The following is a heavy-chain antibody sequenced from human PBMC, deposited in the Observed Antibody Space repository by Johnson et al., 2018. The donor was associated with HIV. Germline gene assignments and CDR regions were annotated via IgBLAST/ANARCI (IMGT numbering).Heavy chain of an antibody. CDR1: RFTFSDYY. Sequence: QMQLVESGGGLVQPGGSLRLSCAASRFTFSDYYMSWIRQTPGKWLEWVSYISSSGGTIYYADSVKGRFSISRDNAKNSLYLQMNSLRAEDTAVYYCARDRGYWDAFDIWGQGTMVIVSS. V-gene: IGHV3-11*04. CDR3: ARDRGYWDAFDI. J-gene: IGHJ3*02. CDR2: ISSSGGTI. D-gene: IGHD3-22*01.